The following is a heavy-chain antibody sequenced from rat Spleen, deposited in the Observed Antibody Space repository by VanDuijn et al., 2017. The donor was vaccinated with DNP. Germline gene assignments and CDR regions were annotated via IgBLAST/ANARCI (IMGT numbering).Heavy chain of an antibody. CDR1: GFTFSSFP. V-gene: IGHV5-46*01. CDR3: ARPDY. CDR2: ISYDGSST. J-gene: IGHJ2*01. Sequence: EVQLVESGGGLVQPGRSMKLSCAASGFTFSSFPMAWVRQAPTKGLEWVAYISYDGSSTYYRDSVKGRFTISRDNAKSTLYLQMDSLRSEDTATYYCARPDYWGQGVMVTVSS.